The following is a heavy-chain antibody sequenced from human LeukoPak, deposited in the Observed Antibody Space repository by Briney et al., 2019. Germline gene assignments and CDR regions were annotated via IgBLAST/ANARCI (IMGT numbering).Heavy chain of an antibody. D-gene: IGHD2-2*01. CDR2: IYYSGST. CDR3: ARLDVGCSSTSCYFFRFDP. Sequence: PSETLSLTCTVSGGSISSYYWSWIRQPPGKGLEWMGYIYYSGSTNYNPSLKSRFTISVDTSKNQFSLKLSSVTAVDTAVYYCARLDVGCSSTSCYFFRFDPWGQGTLVTVSS. V-gene: IGHV4-59*01. CDR1: GGSISSYY. J-gene: IGHJ5*02.